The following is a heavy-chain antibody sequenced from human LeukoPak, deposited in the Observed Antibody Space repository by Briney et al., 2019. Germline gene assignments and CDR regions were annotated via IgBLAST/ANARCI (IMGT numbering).Heavy chain of an antibody. CDR3: TREGVYSPDGTGYHRDAFDI. J-gene: IGHJ3*02. CDR2: IIPIFNVA. D-gene: IGHD3-9*01. CDR1: GDNFNRYV. Sequence: SVKVSCKASGDNFNRYVITWVRQAPGQGLEWMGRIIPIFNVANFAQKFQGRVTITADKSTSTAHMELSSLRSEDTAVYFCTREGVYSPDGTGYHRDAFDIWGQGTVVTVSS. V-gene: IGHV1-69*04.